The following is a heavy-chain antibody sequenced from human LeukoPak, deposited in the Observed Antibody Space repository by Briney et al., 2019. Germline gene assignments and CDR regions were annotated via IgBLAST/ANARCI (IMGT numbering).Heavy chain of an antibody. J-gene: IGHJ1*01. CDR2: IQYDGSNK. V-gene: IGHV3-30*02. CDR3: AKDRSGPAEH. CDR1: GFSFSSYG. Sequence: GGSLRLSCAASGFSFSSYGMHWVRQAPGKGLEWVAFIQYDGSNKYYADSAKGRFTISRDNSKNTLYLQTNSLRAEDTAVYYCAKDRSGPAEHWGQGTLVTVSS.